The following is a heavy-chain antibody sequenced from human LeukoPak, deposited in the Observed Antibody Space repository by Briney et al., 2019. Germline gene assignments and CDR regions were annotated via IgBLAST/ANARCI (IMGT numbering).Heavy chain of an antibody. CDR1: GYTFTSYG. CDR3: ARVPEVGDSSGYYVDY. V-gene: IGHV1-18*01. Sequence: ASVKVSCKASGYTFTSYGISWVRQAPGQGLEWMGWISAYNGNTNYAQKLQGRVTMTTDTSTSTAYMELRSLRSDDTAVYYCARVPEVGDSSGYYVDYWGQGTLVTVSS. D-gene: IGHD3-22*01. CDR2: ISAYNGNT. J-gene: IGHJ4*02.